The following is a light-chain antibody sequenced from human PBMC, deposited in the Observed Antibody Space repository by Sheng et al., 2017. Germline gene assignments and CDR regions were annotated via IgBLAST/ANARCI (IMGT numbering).Light chain of an antibody. Sequence: SYELTQPPSVSVSPGQTARITCSADVLPRQYVYWFQQKSGQAPVLVIYKDSERPSGIPERFSGSSSGTNSHVTIGGVQSEDEADYYCQSADSSATGVFGGGTKLTVL. V-gene: IGLV3-25*03. CDR2: KDS. CDR1: VLPRQY. CDR3: QSADSSATGV. J-gene: IGLJ2*01.